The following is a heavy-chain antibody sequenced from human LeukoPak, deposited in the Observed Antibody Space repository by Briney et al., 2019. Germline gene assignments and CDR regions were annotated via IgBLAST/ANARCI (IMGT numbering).Heavy chain of an antibody. CDR2: IYYSGST. Sequence: PSETLSLTCTVSGDSISSCGYYWSWIRHHPGKGLEWIGYIYYSGSTYYNPSLKSRVTISVDTSKNQFSLRLRSVTAADTAVYYCARGDVLLWFGELRNKWFDPWGQGTLVTVST. D-gene: IGHD3-10*01. CDR3: ARGDVLLWFGELRNKWFDP. V-gene: IGHV4-31*03. J-gene: IGHJ5*02. CDR1: GDSISSCGYY.